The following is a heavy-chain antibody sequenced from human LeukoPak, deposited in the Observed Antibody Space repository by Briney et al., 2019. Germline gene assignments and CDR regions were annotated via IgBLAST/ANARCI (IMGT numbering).Heavy chain of an antibody. J-gene: IGHJ4*02. CDR3: ARGWGSGYYAFDY. V-gene: IGHV1-8*01. CDR1: GYTFTSYD. CDR2: MNPNSDNT. Sequence: ASVKVSCKASGYTFTSYDINWVRQATGQGLEWMGWMNPNSDNTGYAQKFLGRVSMTRNTSISTAYMELSSLRSEDTAVYYCARGWGSGYYAFDYWGQGTLVTVSS. D-gene: IGHD3-16*01.